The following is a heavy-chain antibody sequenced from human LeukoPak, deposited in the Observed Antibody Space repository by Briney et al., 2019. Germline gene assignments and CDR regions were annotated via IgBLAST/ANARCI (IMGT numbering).Heavy chain of an antibody. CDR2: IYYSGST. J-gene: IGHJ4*02. CDR1: GGSISPYY. V-gene: IGHV4-59*01. Sequence: SETLSLTCTVSGGSISPYYWSWIRQPPGKGLEWIGYIYYSGSTNYNPSLKSRVTISVDTSKNQFSLKLSSVTAADTAVYYCARHGWGFDYWGQGTLVTVSS. D-gene: IGHD3-16*01. CDR3: ARHGWGFDY.